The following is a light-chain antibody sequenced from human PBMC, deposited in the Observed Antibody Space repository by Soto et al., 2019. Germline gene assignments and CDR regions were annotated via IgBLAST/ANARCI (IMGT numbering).Light chain of an antibody. CDR1: QSVSSN. CDR2: GAF. CDR3: QQYNDWTLT. V-gene: IGKV3-15*01. Sequence: IVMTQSPVTLSVSPGERVTLSCRASQSVSSNLAWYQKKPGQAPSLLIYGAFTRATGIPARFSGTGSGTEFNLTISRLQSEEFALYYCQQYNDWTLTSGQGTKLDIK. J-gene: IGKJ1*01.